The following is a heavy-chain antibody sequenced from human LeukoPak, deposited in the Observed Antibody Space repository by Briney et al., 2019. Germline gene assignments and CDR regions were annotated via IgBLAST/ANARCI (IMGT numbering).Heavy chain of an antibody. V-gene: IGHV3-49*04. J-gene: IGHJ4*02. CDR1: AITFSNSW. Sequence: PGGSLRLSCTASAITFSNSWMSWVRQAPGKGLEWVGFIRSKAYGGTTEYAASVKGRFTISRDDSKSIAYLQMNSLKTEDTAVYYCTRAVSGYFDYWGQGTLVTVSS. CDR2: IRSKAYGGTT. CDR3: TRAVSGYFDY.